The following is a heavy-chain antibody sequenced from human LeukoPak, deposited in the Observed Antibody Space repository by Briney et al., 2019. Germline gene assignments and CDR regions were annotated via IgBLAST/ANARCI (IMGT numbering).Heavy chain of an antibody. J-gene: IGHJ3*02. Sequence: GASVKVSCKASGGTFSSYAISWVRQAPGQGLEWMGGIIPIFGTANYAQKFQGRVTITTDESTSTAYMELSSLRSEDTAVYYCARDITGTTGLGVDAFDIWGQGTMVTVSS. CDR1: GGTFSSYA. CDR3: ARDITGTTGLGVDAFDI. CDR2: IIPIFGTA. D-gene: IGHD1-20*01. V-gene: IGHV1-69*05.